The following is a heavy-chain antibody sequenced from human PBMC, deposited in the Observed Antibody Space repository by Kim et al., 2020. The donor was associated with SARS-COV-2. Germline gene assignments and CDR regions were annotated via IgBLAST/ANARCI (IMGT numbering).Heavy chain of an antibody. D-gene: IGHD3-9*01. CDR2: INHSGST. Sequence: SETLSLTCAVYGGSFSGYYWSWIRQPPGKGLEWIGEINHSGSTNYNPSLKSRVTISVDTSKNQFSLKLSSVTAADTAVYYCARGFFTGYYSYYFDYWGQGTLVTVSS. V-gene: IGHV4-34*01. J-gene: IGHJ4*02. CDR1: GGSFSGYY. CDR3: ARGFFTGYYSYYFDY.